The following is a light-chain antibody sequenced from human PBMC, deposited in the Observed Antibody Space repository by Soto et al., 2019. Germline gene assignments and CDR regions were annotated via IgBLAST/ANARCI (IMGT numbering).Light chain of an antibody. J-gene: IGKJ5*01. V-gene: IGKV3-11*01. Sequence: EVMLTQSPVTLSLAPGERATLSCRASQSVSGYLAWYQQKPGQAPRLLIYDVSNRATGIPARFSGSGSGTDFTLTISSLEPEYLAIYYCQQRIYWQVTFGQGTRLEIK. CDR3: QQRIYWQVT. CDR1: QSVSGY. CDR2: DVS.